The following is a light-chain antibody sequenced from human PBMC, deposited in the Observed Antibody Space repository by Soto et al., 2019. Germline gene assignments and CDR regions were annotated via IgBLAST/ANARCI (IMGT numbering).Light chain of an antibody. J-gene: IGLJ1*01. V-gene: IGLV2-23*02. CDR1: GSDVGAYNL. CDR2: EVN. CDR3: CSYAGTVAYV. Sequence: QCALTQPASGSSVPVRGSSITCAGTGSDVGAYNLVSWYQQHPGKAPKLIICEVNTRPSGISNRFSGSKSGDTASLTISGLQAEDEADYFCCSYAGTVAYVFGTGTKVTVL.